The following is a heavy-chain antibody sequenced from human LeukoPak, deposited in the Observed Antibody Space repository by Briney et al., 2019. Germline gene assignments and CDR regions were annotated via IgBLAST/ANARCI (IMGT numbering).Heavy chain of an antibody. J-gene: IGHJ5*02. CDR3: AGSRNDRNWFDP. D-gene: IGHD1-1*01. Sequence: ASVKVSCKASGYTFTGYYMHWVRQAPGQGLEWMGWINPNSGGTNYAQKFQGRVTMTRDTSISTAYMELSRLRSDDTAVYYCAGSRNDRNWFDPWGQRTLVTVSS. CDR1: GYTFTGYY. V-gene: IGHV1-2*02. CDR2: INPNSGGT.